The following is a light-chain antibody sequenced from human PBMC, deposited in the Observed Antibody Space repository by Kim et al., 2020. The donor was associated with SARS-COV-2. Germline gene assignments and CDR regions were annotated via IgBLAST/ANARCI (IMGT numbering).Light chain of an antibody. CDR2: VNSDGSH. Sequence: QLVLTQSPSAPASLGASVKLTCTLTSGHSSNAIAWHQQQSEKGPRYLMKVNSDGSHTRGDGIPDRFSGSSSGTERILTISSLQSEDEADYFCQTWGSGIRVFGGGSKLTV. CDR1: SGHSSNA. CDR3: QTWGSGIRV. V-gene: IGLV4-69*01. J-gene: IGLJ3*02.